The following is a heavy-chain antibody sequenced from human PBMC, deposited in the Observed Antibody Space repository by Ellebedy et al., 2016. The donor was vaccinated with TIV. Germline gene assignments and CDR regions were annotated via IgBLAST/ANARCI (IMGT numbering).Heavy chain of an antibody. CDR1: GYSFTSYG. Sequence: AASVKVSCKASGYSFTSYGISWVRQAPGQGLEWMGWINAYNGNTNIAQKFQGRVTMTTDTSTSTAYMEVRRLRSDDTAVYYCAREIGAGPVVFQYWGQGTLVIFSS. J-gene: IGHJ1*01. D-gene: IGHD6-19*01. CDR2: INAYNGNT. CDR3: AREIGAGPVVFQY. V-gene: IGHV1-18*04.